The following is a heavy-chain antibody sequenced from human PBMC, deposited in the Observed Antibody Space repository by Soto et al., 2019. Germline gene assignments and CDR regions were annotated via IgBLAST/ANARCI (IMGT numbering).Heavy chain of an antibody. D-gene: IGHD3-10*01. J-gene: IGHJ6*02. CDR2: IVPIFGTT. Sequence: SVKVSCKASGDTFSSYSISWVRQAPGQGLEWMGGIVPIFGTTVYAPRLQGRLTITADGPTSTSYMELSGLTFEDTAVYYCAANSLGGGSQGDVWGQGTTVTVS. CDR1: GDTFSSYS. V-gene: IGHV1-69*13. CDR3: AANSLGGGSQGDV.